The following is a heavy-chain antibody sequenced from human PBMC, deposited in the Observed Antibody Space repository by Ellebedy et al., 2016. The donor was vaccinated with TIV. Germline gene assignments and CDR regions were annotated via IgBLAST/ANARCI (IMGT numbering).Heavy chain of an antibody. CDR2: ISDSGSNA. V-gene: IGHV3-23*01. Sequence: PGGSLRLSCAASGFTFSDSYMTWIRQAPGKGLEWVSSISDSGSNAYYADSVKGRFTISRDNSKDTLYLQVNSLRAEDTAVYYCARDPVGVGPAFDVWGQGTMVTVSS. J-gene: IGHJ3*01. CDR1: GFTFSDSY. D-gene: IGHD4-23*01. CDR3: ARDPVGVGPAFDV.